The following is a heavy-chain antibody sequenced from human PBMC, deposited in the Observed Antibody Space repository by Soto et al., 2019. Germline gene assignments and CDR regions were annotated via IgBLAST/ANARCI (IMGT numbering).Heavy chain of an antibody. Sequence: QVQLVQSGAEVKKPGASVKVSCKASGYTFTSYGISWVRQAPGQGLEWMGWISAYNGNTNNAQKLQGRVTMTRETATSTAYRERRSRRADDTTVYYCARDGDYDYLSRYTVDYWVQGGLVIDFS. J-gene: IGHJ4*02. V-gene: IGHV1-18*01. CDR3: ARDGDYDYLSRYTVDY. D-gene: IGHD3-9*01. CDR1: GYTFTSYG. CDR2: ISAYNGNT.